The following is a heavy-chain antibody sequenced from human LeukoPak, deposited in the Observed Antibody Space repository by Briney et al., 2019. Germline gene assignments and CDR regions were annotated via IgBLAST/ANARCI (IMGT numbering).Heavy chain of an antibody. Sequence: SQTLSLTCTVSGASIRSGDYYWSWIRQPPGKGLEWIGYIYDSGSTYYNPSLKSRITISVDTSENRFSLKLSSVTATGTAVYYCARDCSGGSCYGAFDIWGQGTMVTVSS. V-gene: IGHV4-30-4*01. CDR1: GASIRSGDYY. J-gene: IGHJ3*02. D-gene: IGHD2-15*01. CDR2: IYDSGST. CDR3: ARDCSGGSCYGAFDI.